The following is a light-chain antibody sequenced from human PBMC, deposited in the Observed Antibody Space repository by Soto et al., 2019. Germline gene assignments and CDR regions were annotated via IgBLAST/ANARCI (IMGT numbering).Light chain of an antibody. V-gene: IGLV1-40*01. Sequence: QSVLTQPPSVSGVPGQRVTISCTGNNSNLGAGYDVHWYQKLPGAAPKLVVFGNRNRPSGVPERFSGSKSGTSASLAITGLQAEDEADYYCQAYDYSLTAFVFGGGTKVTVL. J-gene: IGLJ3*02. CDR1: NSNLGAGYD. CDR3: QAYDYSLTAFV. CDR2: GNR.